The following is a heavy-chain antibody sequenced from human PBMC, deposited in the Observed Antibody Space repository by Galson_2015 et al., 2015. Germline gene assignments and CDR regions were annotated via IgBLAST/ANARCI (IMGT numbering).Heavy chain of an antibody. D-gene: IGHD3-3*01. V-gene: IGHV1-69*13. CDR2: IIPVFGTP. J-gene: IGHJ4*02. Sequence: SVKVSCKASGDSFSKYAINWVRQAPGQGLEWMGGIIPVFGTPNYAQKFQHRLTVTADESTSTAYMELSSLRSEDTAVYYCARVFSGEPKLQYPLYWGRGTLVTVSS. CDR3: ARVFSGEPKLQYPLY. CDR1: GDSFSKYA.